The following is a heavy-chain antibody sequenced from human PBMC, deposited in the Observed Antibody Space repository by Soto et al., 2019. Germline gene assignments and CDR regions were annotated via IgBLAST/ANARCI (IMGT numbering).Heavy chain of an antibody. V-gene: IGHV1-69*13. CDR3: ARDPGITIFGVGDYYYGMDV. Sequence: GASVKVSCKASGGTFSSYAISWVRQAPGQGLEWMGGIIPIFGTANYAQKFQGRVTITADESTSTAYMELSSLRSEDTAVYYCARDPGITIFGVGDYYYGMDVWGQGTTVTVSS. J-gene: IGHJ6*02. CDR2: IIPIFGTA. D-gene: IGHD3-3*01. CDR1: GGTFSSYA.